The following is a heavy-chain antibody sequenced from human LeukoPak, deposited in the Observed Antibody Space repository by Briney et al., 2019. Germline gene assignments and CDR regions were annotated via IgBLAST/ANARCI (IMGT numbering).Heavy chain of an antibody. CDR1: GYTLTELS. Sequence: ASVQVSCKVSGYTLTELSMHWVRQAPGKGLEWMGGFDPEDGETIYAQKFQGRVTMTEDTSTDTAYTELSSLRSEDTAVYYCATGRKDHYGWGSYRFDYWGQGTLVTVSS. CDR2: FDPEDGET. CDR3: ATGRKDHYGWGSYRFDY. J-gene: IGHJ4*02. D-gene: IGHD3-16*02. V-gene: IGHV1-24*01.